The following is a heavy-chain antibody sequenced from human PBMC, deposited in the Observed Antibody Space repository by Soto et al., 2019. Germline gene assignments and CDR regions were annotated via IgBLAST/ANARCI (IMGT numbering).Heavy chain of an antibody. CDR1: GFTFNNYA. J-gene: IGHJ4*02. V-gene: IGHV3-23*01. CDR3: AKVGERFRYGFDY. Sequence: EVQLLESGGGLVQPGGSLTLSCAASGFTFNNYAMNWVRQAPGKGLEWVSAISGSGDKTYYADSVKGRFAISRDISKSVVYLQMNSLRVDDTAIYYCAKVGERFRYGFDYWGQGTLVTVSS. D-gene: IGHD1-1*01. CDR2: ISGSGDKT.